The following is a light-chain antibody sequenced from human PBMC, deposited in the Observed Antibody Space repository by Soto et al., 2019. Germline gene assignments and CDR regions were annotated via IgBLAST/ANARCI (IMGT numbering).Light chain of an antibody. V-gene: IGKV4-1*01. J-gene: IGKJ3*01. Sequence: DIVMTQSPDSLAVSLGERATINCKSSQSVLYSSNNANYLAWYQQKPGQPPKLLLYWASTRASGVPDRFSGSGSGADSSLIISSLQAEDVAFYYCQQYFATPFTFGPGTKVDI. CDR3: QQYFATPFT. CDR2: WAS. CDR1: QSVLYSSNNANY.